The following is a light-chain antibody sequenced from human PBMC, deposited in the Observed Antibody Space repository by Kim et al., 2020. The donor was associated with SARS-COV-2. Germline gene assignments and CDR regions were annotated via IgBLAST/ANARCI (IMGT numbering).Light chain of an antibody. CDR2: DAS. V-gene: IGKV3-20*01. J-gene: IGKJ2*01. Sequence: SPGERANLSCRASQSVSSSYLAWYQQKPGQAPRLLIYDASRRATGIPDRFSGSGSGTDFTLTISRLEPEDFAVYYCQQYGNSPPYTFGQGTKLEIK. CDR1: QSVSSSY. CDR3: QQYGNSPPYT.